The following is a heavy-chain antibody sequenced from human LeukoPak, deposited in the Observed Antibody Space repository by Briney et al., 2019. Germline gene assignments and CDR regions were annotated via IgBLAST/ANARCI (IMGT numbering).Heavy chain of an antibody. CDR2: MYYSGST. J-gene: IGHJ6*03. V-gene: IGHV4-39*07. CDR1: GDSISSSSYY. Sequence: SETLSLTCTVSGDSISSSSYYWGWIRQPPGKGLEWIGSMYYSGSTNYNPSLKSRVTISVDTSKNQFSLKLSSVTAADTAVYYCARAPVVIHYYYYMDVWGKGTTVTVSS. D-gene: IGHD3-22*01. CDR3: ARAPVVIHYYYYMDV.